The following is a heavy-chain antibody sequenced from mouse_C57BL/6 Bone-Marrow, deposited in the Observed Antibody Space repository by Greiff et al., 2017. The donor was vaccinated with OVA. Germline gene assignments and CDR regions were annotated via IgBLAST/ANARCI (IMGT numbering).Heavy chain of an antibody. CDR1: GYSITSGYY. V-gene: IGHV3-6*01. Sequence: VQLKESGPGLVKPSQSLSLTCSVTGYSITSGYYWNWIRQFPGNKLEWMGYISYDGSNNYNPSLKNRISITRDTSKNQFFLKLNSVTTEDTATYYCARDRYYGNYVFSYWGQGTLVTVSA. J-gene: IGHJ3*01. CDR3: ARDRYYGNYVFSY. D-gene: IGHD2-1*01. CDR2: ISYDGSN.